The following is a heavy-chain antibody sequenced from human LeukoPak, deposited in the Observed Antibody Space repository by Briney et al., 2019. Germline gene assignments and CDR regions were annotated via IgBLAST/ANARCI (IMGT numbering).Heavy chain of an antibody. J-gene: IGHJ4*02. CDR2: INWNSGNI. CDR3: APRVVGSAPFDY. CDR1: GFTFDDYA. D-gene: IGHD2-15*01. Sequence: GRSLRLSCAASGFTFDDYAMHWVRQAPGKGLEWVSAINWNSGNIGYADSVKGRFTISRDNAKNSLYLQMNSLRAEDTAVYYCAPRVVGSAPFDYWGQGPLVTVSS. V-gene: IGHV3-9*01.